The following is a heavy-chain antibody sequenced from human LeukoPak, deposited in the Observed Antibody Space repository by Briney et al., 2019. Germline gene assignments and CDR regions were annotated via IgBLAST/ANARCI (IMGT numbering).Heavy chain of an antibody. CDR2: IYSGGST. CDR3: ARETIAAAPFDY. Sequence: GGSLRLSCAASGFTVSSNYMSWVRQAPGKGLEWVSVIYSGGSTYYADSVKGRFTISRDNSKNTLYLQMNSLRAEDTAVYYCARETIAAAPFDYWGQGTLVTVSS. D-gene: IGHD6-13*01. J-gene: IGHJ4*02. CDR1: GFTVSSNY. V-gene: IGHV3-66*01.